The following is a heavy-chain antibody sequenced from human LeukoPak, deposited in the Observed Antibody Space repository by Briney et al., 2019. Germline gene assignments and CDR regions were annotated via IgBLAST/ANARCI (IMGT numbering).Heavy chain of an antibody. D-gene: IGHD3-3*01. CDR2: ISGSGGST. CDR1: GFTFNNYA. J-gene: IGHJ4*02. V-gene: IGHV3-23*01. Sequence: GGSLRLPCAASGFTFNNYAMSWVRQAPGKGLEWVSAISGSGGSTYYADSVKGRFTISRDNSKNTLYLQMNSLRAEDTAVYYCAKSFSSGYEGSYYFDYWGQGTLVTVSS. CDR3: AKSFSSGYEGSYYFDY.